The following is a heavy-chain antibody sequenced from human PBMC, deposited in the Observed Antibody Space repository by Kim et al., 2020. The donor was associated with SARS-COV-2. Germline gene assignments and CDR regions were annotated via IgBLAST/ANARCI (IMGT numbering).Heavy chain of an antibody. CDR1: GYSFTSYW. Sequence: GESLKISCKGSGYSFTSYWIGWVRQMPGKGLEWMGIIYPGDSDTRYSPSFQGQVTISADKSISTAYLQWSSLKASDTAMYYCATRIAVAGTLPDYWGQGTLVTVSS. D-gene: IGHD6-19*01. CDR3: ATRIAVAGTLPDY. V-gene: IGHV5-51*01. CDR2: IYPGDSDT. J-gene: IGHJ4*02.